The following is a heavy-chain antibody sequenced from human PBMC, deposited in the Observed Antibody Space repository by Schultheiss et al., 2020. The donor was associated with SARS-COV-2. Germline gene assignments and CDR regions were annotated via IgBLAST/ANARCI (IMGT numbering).Heavy chain of an antibody. J-gene: IGHJ4*02. V-gene: IGHV4-34*01. CDR3: ARLDYYDTSGHIDS. Sequence: GSLRLSCAASGFTFSSYAMSWVRQAPGKGLEWIGEINHSGNTYYNPSLKSRVTISVETSKNQFSLKVRSVTAADTAVFYCARLDYYDTSGHIDSWGQGTLVTVSS. D-gene: IGHD3-22*01. CDR2: INHSGNT. CDR1: GFTFSSYA.